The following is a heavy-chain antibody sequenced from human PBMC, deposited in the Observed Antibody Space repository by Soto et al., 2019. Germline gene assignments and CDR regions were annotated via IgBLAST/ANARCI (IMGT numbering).Heavy chain of an antibody. D-gene: IGHD3-22*01. J-gene: IGHJ4*02. CDR2: ISGSGGST. CDR1: GFTFSSHA. CDR3: AKALTLLYYYDSSGSAGDY. Sequence: PGGSLRLSCAASGFTFSSHAMSWARQAPGKGLEWVSAISGSGGSTYYADSVKGRFTISRDNSKNTLYLQMNSLRAEDTAVYYCAKALTLLYYYDSSGSAGDYWGQGTLVTVSS. V-gene: IGHV3-23*01.